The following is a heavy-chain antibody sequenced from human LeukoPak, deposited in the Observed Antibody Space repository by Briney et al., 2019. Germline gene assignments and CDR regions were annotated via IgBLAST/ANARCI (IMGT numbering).Heavy chain of an antibody. V-gene: IGHV3-7*01. CDR1: GFTFSSYW. CDR3: GRENGSGRFRY. J-gene: IGHJ4*02. D-gene: IGHD3-10*01. Sequence: GGSLRLSCAASGFTFSSYWMSWVRQAPGKGLEWVANIKQDGSEKYYVDSVKGRFTISRDNAKNSLYLQMNSLRAEDTAVYYCGRENGSGRFRYLGQGTLVTVSS. CDR2: IKQDGSEK.